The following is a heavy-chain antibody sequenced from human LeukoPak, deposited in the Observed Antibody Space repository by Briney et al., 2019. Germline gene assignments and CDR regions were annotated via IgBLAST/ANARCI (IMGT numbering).Heavy chain of an antibody. D-gene: IGHD3-9*01. CDR1: GYTLTELS. CDR2: FDPEDGET. Sequence: ASVKVSCKVSGYTLTELSMHWVRQAPGKGLEWMGGFDPEDGETIYAQKFQGRVTMTRDTSISTAYMELSRLRSDDTAVYYCARARHDILTGYFIGSWFDPWGQGTLVTVSS. V-gene: IGHV1-24*01. J-gene: IGHJ5*02. CDR3: ARARHDILTGYFIGSWFDP.